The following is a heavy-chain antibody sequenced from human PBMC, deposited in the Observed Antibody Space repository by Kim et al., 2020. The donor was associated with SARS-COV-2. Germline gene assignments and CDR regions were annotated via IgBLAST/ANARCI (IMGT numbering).Heavy chain of an antibody. J-gene: IGHJ4*02. CDR3: ARGGSGSYRSYFDY. D-gene: IGHD3-10*01. CDR1: GFTFSSYA. V-gene: IGHV3-30-3*01. CDR2: ISYDGSNK. Sequence: GGSLRLSCAASGFTFSSYAMHWVRQAPGKGLGWVAVISYDGSNKYYADSVKGRFTISRDNSKNTLYLQMNSLRAEDTAVYYCARGGSGSYRSYFDYWGQGTLVTVSS.